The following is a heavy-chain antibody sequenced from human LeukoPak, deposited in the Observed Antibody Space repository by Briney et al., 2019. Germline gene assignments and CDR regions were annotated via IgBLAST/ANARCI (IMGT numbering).Heavy chain of an antibody. D-gene: IGHD3-9*01. Sequence: SVKVSCKASGFTFTSSAMQWVRQARGQRLEWIGWIVVGSGNTNYAQKFQERVTITRDMSTSTAYMELSSLRSEDTAVYYCAAVTDILTGYFLLVDVWGKGTTVTTSS. V-gene: IGHV1-58*02. CDR2: IVVGSGNT. J-gene: IGHJ6*04. CDR1: GFTFTSSA. CDR3: AAVTDILTGYFLLVDV.